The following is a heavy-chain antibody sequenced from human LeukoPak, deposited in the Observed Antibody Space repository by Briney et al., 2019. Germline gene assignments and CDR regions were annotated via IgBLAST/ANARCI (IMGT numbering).Heavy chain of an antibody. V-gene: IGHV1-18*01. CDR2: ISAYNGNT. D-gene: IGHD3-22*01. J-gene: IGHJ3*02. CDR3: ASLKNSYDSSGYLVTDAFDI. Sequence: GASVKVSCKASGYTFTSNGISWVRQAPGQGLEWMGWISAYNGNTNSEQKLQGRVTMTTDTSTSTAYMELRSLRSDDTAVYYCASLKNSYDSSGYLVTDAFDIWGQGTMVTVSS. CDR1: GYTFTSNG.